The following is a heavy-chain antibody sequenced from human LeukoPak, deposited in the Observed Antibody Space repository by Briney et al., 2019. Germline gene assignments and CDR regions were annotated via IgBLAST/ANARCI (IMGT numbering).Heavy chain of an antibody. D-gene: IGHD2-21*02. CDR2: ISYDGSNK. CDR1: GFTFSSYA. V-gene: IGHV3-30-3*01. CDR3: ARGGDYTGIGY. Sequence: GRSLRLSCAASGFTFSSYAVHWVRQAPGKGLEWVAVISYDGSNKYYADSVKGRFTISRDNAKNSLYLQMNSLRAEDTAVYYCARGGDYTGIGYWGQGTLVTVSS. J-gene: IGHJ4*02.